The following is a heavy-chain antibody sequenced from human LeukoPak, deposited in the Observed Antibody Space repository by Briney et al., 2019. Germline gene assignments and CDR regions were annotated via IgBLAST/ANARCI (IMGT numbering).Heavy chain of an antibody. J-gene: IGHJ3*02. D-gene: IGHD6-19*01. V-gene: IGHV3-33*01. CDR2: IWYDGSNK. Sequence: HAGGSLRLSCAASGFTFSSYGMHWVRQAPGKGLEWVAVIWYDGSNKYYADSVKGRFTISRDNSKNTLYLQMNSLRAEDTAVYYCATDPTSGWPGDAFDIWGQGTMVTVSS. CDR3: ATDPTSGWPGDAFDI. CDR1: GFTFSSYG.